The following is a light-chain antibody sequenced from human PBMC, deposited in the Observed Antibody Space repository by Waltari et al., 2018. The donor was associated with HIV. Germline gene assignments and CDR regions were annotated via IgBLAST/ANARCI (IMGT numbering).Light chain of an antibody. CDR1: QSVSNK. J-gene: IGKJ4*01. V-gene: IGKV3-15*01. CDR3: QQYNNWLT. Sequence: IVMTQSPATLSVSPGERATLSCRASQSVSNKLAWYQQKPGQAPRLLMYDASTRVTGIPARFSGSGSGTDFTLTISSPQSGDFAIYYCQQYNNWLTFGGGTKVEIK. CDR2: DAS.